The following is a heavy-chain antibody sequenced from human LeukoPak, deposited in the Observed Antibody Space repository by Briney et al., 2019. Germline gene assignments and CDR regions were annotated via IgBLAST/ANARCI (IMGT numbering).Heavy chain of an antibody. CDR2: ISAYNGNT. CDR1: GYTFTSYG. D-gene: IGHD1-26*01. CDR3: ARVLSREGYFDY. J-gene: IGHJ4*02. V-gene: IGHV1-18*01. Sequence: GASVTVSCKATGYTFTSYGISWVRQAPGQGLEWMGWISAYNGNTNYAQKLQGRVTMTTDTSTSTAYMELRSLRSDDTAVYYCARVLSREGYFDYWGQGTLVTVSS.